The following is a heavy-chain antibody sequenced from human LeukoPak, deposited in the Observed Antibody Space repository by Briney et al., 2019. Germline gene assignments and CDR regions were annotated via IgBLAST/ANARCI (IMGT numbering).Heavy chain of an antibody. D-gene: IGHD3-22*01. CDR3: AKEITAGYYDSSGAFDY. J-gene: IGHJ4*02. V-gene: IGHV3-23*01. Sequence: GGSLRLCCAASGFTFSSYAMSWVRQAPGKGLEWVSAISGSGGSTYYADSVKGRFTISRDNSKNTLYLQMNSLRAEDTAVYYCAKEITAGYYDSSGAFDYWGQGTLVTVSS. CDR2: ISGSGGST. CDR1: GFTFSSYA.